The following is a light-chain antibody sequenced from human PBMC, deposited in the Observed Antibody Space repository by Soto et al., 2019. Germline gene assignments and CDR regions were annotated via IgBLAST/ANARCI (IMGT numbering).Light chain of an antibody. J-gene: IGKJ1*01. CDR3: QQYGSSGT. V-gene: IGKV3-20*01. Sequence: DTVLTQSPGTLSLSPGERATLSCRAGQSVGTYLAWYQQKPGQAPRLLIYDASTRATGIPDRFSGSGSGTDFTLTISRLEPEDFAVYYCQQYGSSGTFGQGTTVDIK. CDR1: QSVGTY. CDR2: DAS.